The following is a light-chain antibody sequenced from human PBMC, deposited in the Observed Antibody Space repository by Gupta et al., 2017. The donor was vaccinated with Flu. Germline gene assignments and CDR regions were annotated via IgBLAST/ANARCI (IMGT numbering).Light chain of an antibody. V-gene: IGKV6-21*01. CDR2: YAS. Sequence: PDFQSVTPKEEVTITCRASQNIGTSLNWYQQKPDQSPKLLIKYASQSVSGVPSRFSGSGSGTDFTLTINNLAAEDAATYYCQQSSNLPWTFGQGTKLEIK. CDR3: QQSSNLPWT. J-gene: IGKJ1*01. CDR1: QNIGTS.